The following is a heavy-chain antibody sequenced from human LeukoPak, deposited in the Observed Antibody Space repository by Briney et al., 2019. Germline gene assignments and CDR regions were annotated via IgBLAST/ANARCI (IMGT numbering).Heavy chain of an antibody. D-gene: IGHD6-13*01. V-gene: IGHV1-2*02. CDR3: ANSYSSSWPFDY. J-gene: IGHJ4*02. Sequence: ASVTVSCKASGYTFTGYYMHWVRQAPGQGLEWMGWINPNSGGTNYAQKFQGRVTMTRDTSISTAYMELSRLRSDDTAVYYCANSYSSSWPFDYWGQGTLVTVSS. CDR2: INPNSGGT. CDR1: GYTFTGYY.